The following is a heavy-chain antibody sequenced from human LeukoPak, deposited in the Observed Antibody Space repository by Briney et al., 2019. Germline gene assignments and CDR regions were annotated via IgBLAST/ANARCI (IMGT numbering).Heavy chain of an antibody. V-gene: IGHV5-51*01. CDR1: GYRFTSYW. J-gene: IGHJ4*02. Sequence: GESLKISCKGSGYRFTSYWIGWVRRMPGKGLEWMELIYAGDSNTRYRPSFQGQVTISVDKSISTAYLQWSSLKASDTAMYYCARLGGDLYCTSTRCFYDYWGQGTLVTVSP. D-gene: IGHD2-2*01. CDR2: IYAGDSNT. CDR3: ARLGGDLYCTSTRCFYDY.